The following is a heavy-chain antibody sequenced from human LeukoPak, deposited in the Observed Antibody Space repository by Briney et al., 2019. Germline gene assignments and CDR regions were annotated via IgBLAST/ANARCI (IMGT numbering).Heavy chain of an antibody. Sequence: ASVKVSCKASGYTLTSYYMHWARQAPGQGLEWMGIINPSGGSTSYAQKFQGRVTMTRDTSTSTVYMELSSLRSEDTAIYYCARAARYYYDSSGPKGYWGQGTLVTVSS. D-gene: IGHD3-22*01. CDR1: GYTLTSYY. CDR3: ARAARYYYDSSGPKGY. CDR2: INPSGGST. J-gene: IGHJ4*02. V-gene: IGHV1-46*01.